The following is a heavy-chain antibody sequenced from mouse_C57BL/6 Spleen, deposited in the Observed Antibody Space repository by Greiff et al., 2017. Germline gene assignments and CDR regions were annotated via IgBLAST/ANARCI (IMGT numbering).Heavy chain of an antibody. D-gene: IGHD1-1*01. V-gene: IGHV1-75*01. CDR1: GYTFTDYY. CDR2: IFPGSGST. CDR3: ARSFYYGSSFWYFDV. J-gene: IGHJ1*03. Sequence: VQLVESGPELVKPGASVKISCKASGYTFTDYYINWVKQRPGQGLEWIGWIFPGSGSTYYNEKFKGKATLTVDKSSSTAYMLLSSLTSEDSAVYFCARSFYYGSSFWYFDVWGTGTTVTVSS.